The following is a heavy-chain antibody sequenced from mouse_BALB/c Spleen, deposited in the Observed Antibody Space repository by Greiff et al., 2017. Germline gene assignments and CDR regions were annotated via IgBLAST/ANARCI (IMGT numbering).Heavy chain of an antibody. CDR2: ISDGCSYT. J-gene: IGHJ4*01. V-gene: IGHV5-4*02. Sequence: EVQRVESGGGLVKPGGSLKLSCAASGFTFSDYYMYWVRQTPEKRLEWVATISDGCSYTYYPDSVKGRFTISRDNAKNNLYLQMSSLKSEDTAMYYCARDPNWDGAMDYWGQGTSVTVSS. CDR3: ARDPNWDGAMDY. CDR1: GFTFSDYY. D-gene: IGHD4-1*01.